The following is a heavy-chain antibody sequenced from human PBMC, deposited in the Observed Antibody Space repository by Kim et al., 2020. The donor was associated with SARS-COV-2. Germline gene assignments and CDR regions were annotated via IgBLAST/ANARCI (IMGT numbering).Heavy chain of an antibody. D-gene: IGHD5-18*01. Sequence: YNPTHKRRVTISVDTSKNPFSRKLSSVAAADTAMYYCARRTKRYSYGYFDYWGQGTLVTVSS. CDR3: ARRTKRYSYGYFDY. V-gene: IGHV4-39*02. J-gene: IGHJ4*02.